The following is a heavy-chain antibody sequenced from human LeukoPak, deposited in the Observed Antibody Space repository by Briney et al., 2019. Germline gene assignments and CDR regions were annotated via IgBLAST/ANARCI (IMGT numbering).Heavy chain of an antibody. CDR1: GFTFSSYA. CDR3: AKALEFDI. V-gene: IGHV3-30-3*01. J-gene: IGHJ3*02. Sequence: GGSLRLSCAASGFTFSSYAMHWVRQAPGKGLEWVAVISYDGSNKYYADSVKGRFTISRDNSKNTLYLQMNSLRAEDTAVYYCAKALEFDIWGQGTMVTVSS. D-gene: IGHD1-1*01. CDR2: ISYDGSNK.